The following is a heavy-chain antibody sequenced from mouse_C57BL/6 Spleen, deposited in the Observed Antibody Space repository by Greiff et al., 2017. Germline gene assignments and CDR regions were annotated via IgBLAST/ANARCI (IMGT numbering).Heavy chain of an antibody. Sequence: VQLQQSGAELVKPGASVKLSCKASGYTFTEYTIHWVKQRSGQGLEWIGWFYPGSGSIKYNEKFKDKATLTADKSSSTVYMGLSRLTSEDSAVYFCARHEERGIYYYGRSPMENWGEENSVTVSS. CDR1: GYTFTEYT. CDR2: FYPGSGSI. J-gene: IGHJ4*01. D-gene: IGHD1-1*01. CDR3: ARHEERGIYYYGRSPMEN. V-gene: IGHV1-62-2*01.